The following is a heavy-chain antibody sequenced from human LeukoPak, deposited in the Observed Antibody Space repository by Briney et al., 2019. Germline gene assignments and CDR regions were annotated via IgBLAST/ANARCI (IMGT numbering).Heavy chain of an antibody. CDR1: GGSISSITYY. D-gene: IGHD3-10*01. CDR2: MYYRGNT. J-gene: IGHJ6*03. V-gene: IGHV4-39*01. CDR3: ARQSPKSLLWSRRGYYMDV. Sequence: SETLSLTCTVSGGSISSITYYWGWIRQPPGKGLEWVGHMYYRGNTFYNPSLKSRVTISVDTSKNQFSLKLRSVTAADTAVYYCARQSPKSLLWSRRGYYMDVWGKGTTVTISS.